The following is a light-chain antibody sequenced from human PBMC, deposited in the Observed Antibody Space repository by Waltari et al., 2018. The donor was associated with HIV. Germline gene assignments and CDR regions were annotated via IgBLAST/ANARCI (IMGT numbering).Light chain of an antibody. CDR3: LQHXXYPHV. V-gene: IGKV1-17*01. CDR1: XXXGNN. Sequence: IQMTQSPSSLPASVGXRVTITCXXXXXXGNNLAWFQHKPGKAPRLLIYSASNLKGGDPSRFSGTGXGTDFTLTISRLEPEDFATYYCLQHXXYPHVFGRGT. CDR2: SAS. J-gene: IGKJ2*01.